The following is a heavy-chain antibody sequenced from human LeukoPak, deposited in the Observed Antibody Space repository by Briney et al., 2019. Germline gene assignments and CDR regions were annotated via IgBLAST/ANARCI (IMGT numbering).Heavy chain of an antibody. CDR3: ARAGVGGLGEFPIFDY. Sequence: SETLSLTCTVSGDSISSFYWSWIRQPPGKGLEWIGYIHDSGDTNCDPSPKSRVTMSIDTSKKQLFLKLRSVTAADTAVYYCARAGVGGLGEFPIFDYWGQGTLVTVTS. CDR1: GDSISSFY. V-gene: IGHV4-59*01. D-gene: IGHD3-10*01. CDR2: IHDSGDT. J-gene: IGHJ4*02.